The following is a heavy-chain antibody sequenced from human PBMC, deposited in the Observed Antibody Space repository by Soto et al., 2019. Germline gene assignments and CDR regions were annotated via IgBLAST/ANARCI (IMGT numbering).Heavy chain of an antibody. CDR2: IYYSGST. J-gene: IGHJ5*02. V-gene: IGHV4-59*01. Sequence: PSETLSLTCTVSGGSISSYYWSWIRQPPGKGLEWIGYIYYSGSTNYNPSLKSRVTISVDTSKNQFSLKLSSVTAADTAVYYCARDVCWGGDCYWFDPWGQGTLVTVSS. CDR3: ARDVCWGGDCYWFDP. D-gene: IGHD2-21*02. CDR1: GGSISSYY.